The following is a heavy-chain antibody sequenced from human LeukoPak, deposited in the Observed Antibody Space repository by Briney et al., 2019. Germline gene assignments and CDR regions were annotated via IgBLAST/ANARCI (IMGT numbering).Heavy chain of an antibody. CDR3: ASGYRSGADY. Sequence: PGGSLRLSCAVSGFTFSSYEMNWVRQAPGKGLEWVSYISSSGSTIYYADSLKGRFTISRDNAKNPLYLQMNSLRTEDTAVYYCASGYRSGADYWGQGTLVTVSS. V-gene: IGHV3-48*03. D-gene: IGHD5-18*01. CDR2: ISSSGSTI. J-gene: IGHJ4*02. CDR1: GFTFSSYE.